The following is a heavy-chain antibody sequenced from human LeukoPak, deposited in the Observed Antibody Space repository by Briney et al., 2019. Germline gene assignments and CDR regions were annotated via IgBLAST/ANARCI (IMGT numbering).Heavy chain of an antibody. CDR1: GFTFSSYS. Sequence: GGSLRLSCAASGFTFSSYSMNWVRQAPGKGLEWVSGISGSGGSTYYADSVKGRFTISRDNSKNTLYLQMDSLRAEDTAVYYCAKADSSGWPTGFDYWGQGTLVTVSS. V-gene: IGHV3-23*01. J-gene: IGHJ4*02. D-gene: IGHD6-19*01. CDR3: AKADSSGWPTGFDY. CDR2: ISGSGGST.